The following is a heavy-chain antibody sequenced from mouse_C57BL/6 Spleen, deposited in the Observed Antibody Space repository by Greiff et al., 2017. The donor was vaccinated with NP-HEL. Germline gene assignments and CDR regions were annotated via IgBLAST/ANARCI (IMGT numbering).Heavy chain of an antibody. CDR2: INPSSGYT. D-gene: IGHD2-4*01. J-gene: IGHJ4*01. Sequence: QVQLKESVAELAKPGASVKLSCKASGYTFTSYWMHWVKQRPGQGLEWIGYINPSSGYTTYTQKFKDKATLTADKSSSTAYMQLSSLTYEDSAVYYCARGIYYDYDVGAMDDWGKGTSVTVSS. CDR3: ARGIYYDYDVGAMDD. V-gene: IGHV1-7*01. CDR1: GYTFTSYW.